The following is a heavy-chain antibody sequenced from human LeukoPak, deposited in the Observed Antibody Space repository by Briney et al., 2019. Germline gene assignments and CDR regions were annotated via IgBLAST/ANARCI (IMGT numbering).Heavy chain of an antibody. J-gene: IGHJ3*02. Sequence: ETLSLTCTVSGYSISSGYYWGWIRQPPGKGLVWVSRINSDGSSTSYADSVKGRFTISRDNAKNTLYLQMNSLRAEDTAVYYCARDLEYSSGWDAFDIWGQGTMVTVSS. V-gene: IGHV3-74*01. CDR3: ARDLEYSSGWDAFDI. CDR2: INSDGSST. CDR1: GYSISSGYY. D-gene: IGHD6-19*01.